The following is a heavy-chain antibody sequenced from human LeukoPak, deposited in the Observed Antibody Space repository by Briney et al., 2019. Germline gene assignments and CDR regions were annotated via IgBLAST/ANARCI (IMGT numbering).Heavy chain of an antibody. D-gene: IGHD3-10*02. CDR2: IIASGGVR. Sequence: GGSLRLSCVASGFTFSTFGMSWVRQAPGKGLEWVPTIIASGGVRHYADSVKGRFTISRDNSKNTLYLQMNSLRAEDTAVYYCAELGITMIGGVWGKGTTVTISS. CDR1: GFTFSTFG. V-gene: IGHV3-23*01. CDR3: AELGITMIGGV. J-gene: IGHJ6*04.